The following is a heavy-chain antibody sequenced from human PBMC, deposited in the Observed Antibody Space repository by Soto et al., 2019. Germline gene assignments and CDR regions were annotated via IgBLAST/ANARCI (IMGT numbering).Heavy chain of an antibody. CDR1: GFTFSSYG. Sequence: GGSLRLSCAASGFTFSSYGMHWVRQAPDKEQERVAVIWYDGSNKYYADSVKGRFTISRDNSKNTLYLQMNSLRAEVTAVYYCARGPRFVAAIDYWGQGTLVTVSS. J-gene: IGHJ4*02. V-gene: IGHV3-33*01. CDR2: IWYDGSNK. D-gene: IGHD6-13*01. CDR3: ARGPRFVAAIDY.